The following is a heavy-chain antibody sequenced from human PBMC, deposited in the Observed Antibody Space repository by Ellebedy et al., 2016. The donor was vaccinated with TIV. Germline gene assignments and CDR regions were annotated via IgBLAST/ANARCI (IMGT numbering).Heavy chain of an antibody. CDR1: GFTFSSYG. J-gene: IGHJ4*02. CDR2: IWYDGSNK. CDR3: ARSPYDSWFR. D-gene: IGHD3-10*01. V-gene: IGHV3-33*01. Sequence: GESLKISCAASGFTFSSYGMHWVRQAPGKGLEWVAVIWYDGSNKYYTDSVKGRFTISRDNSKNMVYLQMNSLRDEDTAVYYCARSPYDSWFRWGQGTLVTVSS.